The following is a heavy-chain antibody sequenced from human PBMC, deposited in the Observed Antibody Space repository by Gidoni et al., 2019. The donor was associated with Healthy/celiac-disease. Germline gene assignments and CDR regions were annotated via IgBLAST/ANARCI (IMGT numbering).Heavy chain of an antibody. CDR1: SGYY. J-gene: IGHJ4*02. CDR2: INHSGST. V-gene: IGHV4-34*01. D-gene: IGHD5-12*01. Sequence: SGYYWSWIRQPPGKGLEWIGEINHSGSTNYNPSLKSRVTISVDTSKNQFSLKLSSVTAADTAVYYCARGPDIVATIDTYYFDYGGQGTLVTVSS. CDR3: ARGPDIVATIDTYYFDY.